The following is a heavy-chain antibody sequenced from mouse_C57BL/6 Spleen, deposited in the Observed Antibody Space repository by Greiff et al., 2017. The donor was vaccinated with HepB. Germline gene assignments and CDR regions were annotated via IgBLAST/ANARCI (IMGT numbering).Heavy chain of an antibody. V-gene: IGHV1-55*01. CDR2: IYPGSGST. D-gene: IGHD1-1*01. CDR3: AWYYGSSYEYYFDY. Sequence: QVQLQQSGAELVKPGASVKMSCKASGYTFTSYWITWVKQRPGQGLEWIGDIYPGSGSTNYNEKFKSKATLTVDTSSSTAYMQLSSLTSEDSAVYYCAWYYGSSYEYYFDYWGQGTTLTVSS. CDR1: GYTFTSYW. J-gene: IGHJ2*01.